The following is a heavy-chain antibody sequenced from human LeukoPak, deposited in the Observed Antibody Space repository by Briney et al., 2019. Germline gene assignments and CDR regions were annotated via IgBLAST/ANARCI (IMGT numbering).Heavy chain of an antibody. J-gene: IGHJ4*02. V-gene: IGHV3-53*01. CDR3: AKAGSGYSKYDY. D-gene: IGHD4-11*01. Sequence: PGRSLRLSCAASGFTVSSNYMSWVRQAPGKGLEWVSVIYSGGSTYYADSVKGRFTISRDNSKNTLYLQMNSLRAEDTAVYYCAKAGSGYSKYDYWGQGTLVTVSS. CDR1: GFTVSSNY. CDR2: IYSGGST.